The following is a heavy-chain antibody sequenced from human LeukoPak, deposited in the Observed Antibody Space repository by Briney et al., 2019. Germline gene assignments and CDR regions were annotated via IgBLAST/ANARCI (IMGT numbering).Heavy chain of an antibody. CDR3: AREDRWPDAFDI. D-gene: IGHD4-23*01. V-gene: IGHV1-69*13. J-gene: IGHJ3*02. CDR1: GGTFSSYA. Sequence: ASVKVSCKAPGGTFSSYAISWVRQAPGQGLEWMGGIIPIFGTANYAQKFQGRVTITADESTSTAYMELSSLRSEDTAVYYCAREDRWPDAFDIWGQGTMVTVSS. CDR2: IIPIFGTA.